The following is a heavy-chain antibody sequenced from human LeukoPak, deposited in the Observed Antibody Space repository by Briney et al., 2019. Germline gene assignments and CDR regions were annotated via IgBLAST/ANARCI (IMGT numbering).Heavy chain of an antibody. CDR1: GFTFSSYA. CDR2: ISHDGSNK. D-gene: IGHD6-13*01. CDR3: IAAALFDY. V-gene: IGHV3-30-3*01. J-gene: IGHJ4*02. Sequence: GGSLRLSCAASGFTFSSYAMHWVRQAPGKGLEWVAVISHDGSNKYYADSVKGRFTISRDNSKNTLYLQVNSLRAEDTAVYYCIAAALFDYWGQGTLVTVSS.